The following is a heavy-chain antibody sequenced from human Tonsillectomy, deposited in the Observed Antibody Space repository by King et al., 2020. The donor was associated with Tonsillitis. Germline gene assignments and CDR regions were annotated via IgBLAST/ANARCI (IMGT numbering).Heavy chain of an antibody. J-gene: IGHJ4*02. Sequence: VQLVESGGGLVQPGRSLRLSCAASGFAFDDYAMHWVRQAPGKGLEWVSGVTWNSGHINYADSVKGRFTISRDNAKNSLYLQMNSLRAEDTAFYYCAKVSMIRCLVVIPHYFDSWGQGTLVTVSS. CDR2: VTWNSGHI. D-gene: IGHD3-16*02. V-gene: IGHV3-9*01. CDR1: GFAFDDYA. CDR3: AKVSMIRCLVVIPHYFDS.